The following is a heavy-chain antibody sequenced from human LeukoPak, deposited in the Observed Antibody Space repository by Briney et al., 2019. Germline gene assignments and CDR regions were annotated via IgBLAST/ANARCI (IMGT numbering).Heavy chain of an antibody. Sequence: PSETLSLTCTVSGGSISSYYWSWIRQPPGKGLEWIGYIYYSGSTNYNPSLKSRVTISVDTSKNQCSLKLSSVTAADTAVYYCARAYSSGRYGFFYFDYWGQGTLVTVSS. D-gene: IGHD6-19*01. CDR2: IYYSGST. J-gene: IGHJ4*02. CDR3: ARAYSSGRYGFFYFDY. V-gene: IGHV4-59*01. CDR1: GGSISSYY.